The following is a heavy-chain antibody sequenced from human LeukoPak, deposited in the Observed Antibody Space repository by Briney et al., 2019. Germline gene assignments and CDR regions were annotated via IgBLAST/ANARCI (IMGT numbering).Heavy chain of an antibody. CDR2: ISSSGSTI. V-gene: IGHV3-48*03. D-gene: IGHD3-22*01. CDR1: GFTFSSYE. CDR3: ARAKYDSSGKYYSGFDI. J-gene: IGHJ3*02. Sequence: GGSLRLSCAASGFTFSSYEMNWVRQAPGKGLEWVSYISSSGSTIYYADSVKGRFTISRDNAKKSLYLQMNSLRAEDTAVYYCARAKYDSSGKYYSGFDIWGQGTMVTVSS.